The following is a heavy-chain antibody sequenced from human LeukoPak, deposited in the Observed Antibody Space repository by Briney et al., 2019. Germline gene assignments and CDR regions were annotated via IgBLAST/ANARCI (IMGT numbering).Heavy chain of an antibody. J-gene: IGHJ4*02. V-gene: IGHV3-7*01. CDR1: GFILSDHF. CDR2: IKQDGSEK. Sequence: GGSLRLSCAASGFILSDHFTDWVRQAPAKGLEWVANIKQDGSEKYYVDSVKGRFTLSRDNAKNSLYLQMNSLRAEDTAMYYCARDLGRGAPYWGQGTLVTVSS. CDR3: ARDLGRGAPY. D-gene: IGHD3-10*01.